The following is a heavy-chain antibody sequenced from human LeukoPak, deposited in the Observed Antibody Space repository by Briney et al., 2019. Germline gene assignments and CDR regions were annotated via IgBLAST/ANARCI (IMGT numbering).Heavy chain of an antibody. V-gene: IGHV4-34*01. CDR1: GGSISSYY. D-gene: IGHD3-22*01. Sequence: SETLSLTCTVSGGSISSYYWSWIRQPPGKGLEWIGEINHSGSTNYNPSLKSRVTISVDTSKNQFSLKLSSVTAADTAVYYCARGGRHYYDSSAPGGFDPWGQGTLVTVSS. CDR2: INHSGST. J-gene: IGHJ5*02. CDR3: ARGGRHYYDSSAPGGFDP.